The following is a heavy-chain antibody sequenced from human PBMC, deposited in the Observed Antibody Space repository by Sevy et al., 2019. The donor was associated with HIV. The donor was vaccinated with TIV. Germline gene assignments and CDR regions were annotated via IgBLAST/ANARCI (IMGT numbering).Heavy chain of an antibody. CDR1: GFIFRDYY. J-gene: IGHJ4*02. CDR3: VRGEDYSNGWAQAGGDF. V-gene: IGHV3-11*01. D-gene: IGHD2-21*01. CDR2: ISGSADRV. Sequence: GGSLRLSCAASGFIFRDYYFNWVRQAPGKGLEWVSYISGSADRVYYADSVKGRFTISRDDTDNSLYLQMNTLKAEDTATYFCVRGEDYSNGWAQAGGDFWGQRTQVTVSS.